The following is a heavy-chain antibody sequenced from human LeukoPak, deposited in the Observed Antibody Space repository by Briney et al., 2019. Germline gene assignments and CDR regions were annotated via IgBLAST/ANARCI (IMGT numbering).Heavy chain of an antibody. CDR3: AKAREGYCSGGSCYSPHYYYGMDV. CDR1: GFTFSSYG. CDR2: ISYDGSNK. V-gene: IGHV3-30*18. J-gene: IGHJ6*02. Sequence: GRSLRLSCAASGFTFSSYGMHWVRQAPGNGLEWVAVISYDGSNKYYADSVKGRFTISRDNSKNTLYLQMNSLRAEDTAVYYCAKAREGYCSGGSCYSPHYYYGMDVWGQGTTVTVSS. D-gene: IGHD2-15*01.